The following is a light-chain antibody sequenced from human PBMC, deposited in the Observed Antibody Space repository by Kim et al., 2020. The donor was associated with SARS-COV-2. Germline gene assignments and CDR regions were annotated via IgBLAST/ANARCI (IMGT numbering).Light chain of an antibody. J-gene: IGLJ1*01. Sequence: SYELTQPPSVSVSPGQTASITCSGDKLGYKYACWYQQKPGQSPVLVIYQDSKRPSGIPERFSGSNSGNTATLTISGTQAMDEADYYCQAWDSSTGVFGTGTKVTGL. V-gene: IGLV3-1*01. CDR3: QAWDSSTGV. CDR1: KLGYKY. CDR2: QDS.